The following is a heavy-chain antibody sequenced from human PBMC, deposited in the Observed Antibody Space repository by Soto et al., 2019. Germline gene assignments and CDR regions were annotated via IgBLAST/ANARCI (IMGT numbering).Heavy chain of an antibody. D-gene: IGHD3-22*01. Sequence: GGSLRLSCASVGLPFSSYSMSLVRQDPGKGLEWVSAISGSGGSTYYADSVKGRFTISRDNSKNTLYLQMNSLRAEDTAVYYCAKAVQIVVVNHYFDYWGQGTLVTVSA. CDR1: GLPFSSYS. CDR2: ISGSGGST. CDR3: AKAVQIVVVNHYFDY. V-gene: IGHV3-23*01. J-gene: IGHJ4*02.